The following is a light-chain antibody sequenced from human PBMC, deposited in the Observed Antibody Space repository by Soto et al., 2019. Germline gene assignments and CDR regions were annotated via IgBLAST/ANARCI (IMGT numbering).Light chain of an antibody. Sequence: EIVLTQSPATLSLSPGERATLSCRASQSVSSYLAWYQQKPGQAPRLLIYGASSRATGIPDRFSGSGSGAEYTLTISRLEPEDFAVYYCQQYGHSPLTFGGGTKVDIK. CDR3: QQYGHSPLT. CDR1: QSVSSY. J-gene: IGKJ4*01. V-gene: IGKV3-20*01. CDR2: GAS.